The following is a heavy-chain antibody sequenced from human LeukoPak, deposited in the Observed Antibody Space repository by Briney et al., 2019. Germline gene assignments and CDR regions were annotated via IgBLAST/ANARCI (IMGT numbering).Heavy chain of an antibody. CDR2: ISSSSSYI. V-gene: IGHV3-21*01. D-gene: IGHD2-15*01. Sequence: GGSLRLSCAASGFTFSSYSMNWIRQAPGKGLEWVSSISSSSSYIYYADSVKGRFTISRDNAKNSLYLQMNSLRAEDTAVYYCARRQVVVVVAATPDYYYYMDVWGKGTTVTVSS. CDR3: ARRQVVVVVAATPDYYYYMDV. CDR1: GFTFSSYS. J-gene: IGHJ6*03.